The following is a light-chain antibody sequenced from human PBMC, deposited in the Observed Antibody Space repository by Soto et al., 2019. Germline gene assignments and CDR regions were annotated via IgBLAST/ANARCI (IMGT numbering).Light chain of an antibody. V-gene: IGKV1-5*01. CDR2: DAS. Sequence: DIQMTQSPSTLSASVGDRVTITCRASQSISSWLAWYQQKPGKAPKLLIYDASSLESGVPSRFSGSGSGTEFTLTISSLQPDDFANYYCQQYNSYSRFTFGPGTKVDIK. CDR3: QQYNSYSRFT. J-gene: IGKJ3*01. CDR1: QSISSW.